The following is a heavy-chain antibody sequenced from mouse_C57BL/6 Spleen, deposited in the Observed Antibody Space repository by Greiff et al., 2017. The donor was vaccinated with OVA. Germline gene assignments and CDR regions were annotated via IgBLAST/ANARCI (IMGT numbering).Heavy chain of an antibody. V-gene: IGHV1-50*01. CDR2: IDPSDSYT. Sequence: QVQLQQPGAELVKPGASVKLSCKASGYTFSSYWMQWVKQRPGQGLEWIGEIDPSDSYTNYNQKFKGKATLTVDTSSSTAYMQLSSLTSEDSAVYYCASPYDYDKGAWFAYWGQGTLVTVSA. CDR3: ASPYDYDKGAWFAY. J-gene: IGHJ3*01. CDR1: GYTFSSYW. D-gene: IGHD2-4*01.